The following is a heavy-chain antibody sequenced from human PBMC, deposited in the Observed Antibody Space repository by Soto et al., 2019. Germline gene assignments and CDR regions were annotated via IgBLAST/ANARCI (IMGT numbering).Heavy chain of an antibody. D-gene: IGHD6-13*01. Sequence: SQTLSLTCAISGDSVSSNSAAWNWIRQSPSRGLEWLGRTYYRSKWYNDYAVSVKSRITINPETSKNQFSLQLNSVTPEDTAVYYCARDFQTPRIAAAVYRENWFDPWGQGTLVTVSS. CDR2: TYYRSKWYN. V-gene: IGHV6-1*01. CDR1: GDSVSSNSAA. J-gene: IGHJ5*02. CDR3: ARDFQTPRIAAAVYRENWFDP.